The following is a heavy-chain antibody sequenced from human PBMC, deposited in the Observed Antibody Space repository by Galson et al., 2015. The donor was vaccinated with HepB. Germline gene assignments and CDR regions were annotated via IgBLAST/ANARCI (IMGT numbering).Heavy chain of an antibody. Sequence: SEPLSLTCAVYGGSFSGYYWSWIRQPPGKGLEWIGEINHSGSTNYNPSLKSRVTISVDTSKNQFSLKLSSVTAADTAVYYCARGGPDYGDYVRAFDIWGQGTMVTVSS. CDR3: ARGGPDYGDYVRAFDI. CDR1: GGSFSGYY. CDR2: INHSGST. V-gene: IGHV4-34*01. D-gene: IGHD4-17*01. J-gene: IGHJ3*02.